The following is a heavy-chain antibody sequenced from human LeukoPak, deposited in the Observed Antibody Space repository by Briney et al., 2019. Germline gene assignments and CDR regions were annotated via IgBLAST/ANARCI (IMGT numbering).Heavy chain of an antibody. V-gene: IGHV4-59*08. CDR2: IYSTGST. CDR1: GGSISRYY. Sequence: SETLSLTCTVSGGSISRYYWSWIRQPPGKGLEWISYIYSTGSTNSNPSLKSRGTISVDTSRNQFSLRLTSVTAADTAAYYCARHESAVGALFYWGQGTLVTVSS. D-gene: IGHD1-26*01. J-gene: IGHJ4*02. CDR3: ARHESAVGALFY.